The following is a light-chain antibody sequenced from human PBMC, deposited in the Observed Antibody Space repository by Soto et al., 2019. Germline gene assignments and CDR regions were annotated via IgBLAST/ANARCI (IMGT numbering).Light chain of an antibody. CDR3: QQSYTSPVT. CDR2: KAS. Sequence: DIQMTQSPSTLSGSVGDRVTITCRASQTISSWLAWYQQKPGKAPKLLIYKASTLKSGVPSRFSGGGSGTDFTLTISSLQPEDFGTYYCQQSYTSPVTFGGGTKVDIK. J-gene: IGKJ4*01. V-gene: IGKV1-5*03. CDR1: QTISSW.